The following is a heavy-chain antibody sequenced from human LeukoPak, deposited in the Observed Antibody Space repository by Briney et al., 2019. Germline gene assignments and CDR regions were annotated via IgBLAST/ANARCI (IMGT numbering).Heavy chain of an antibody. Sequence: SETLSLTCAVSDESFSGYYWNWIRQPPGRGLEWIGEINYSGSTQYHPSLKSRVSMSVDKSKKQVSLKLSSVTVADTAVYYCARDRSSSSAYYYYYYYMDVWGKGTTVTVSS. V-gene: IGHV4-34*01. CDR3: ARDRSSSSAYYYYYYYMDV. CDR1: DESFSGYY. J-gene: IGHJ6*03. CDR2: INYSGST. D-gene: IGHD6-6*01.